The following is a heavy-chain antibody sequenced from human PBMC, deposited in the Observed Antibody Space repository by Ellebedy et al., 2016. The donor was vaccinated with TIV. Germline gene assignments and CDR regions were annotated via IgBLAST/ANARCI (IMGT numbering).Heavy chain of an antibody. CDR3: GRESSSWYDDY. CDR1: GFTFSSYA. J-gene: IGHJ4*02. V-gene: IGHV3-23*01. CDR2: ISGSGGST. Sequence: GGSLRLSXAASGFTFSSYAMSWVRQAPGKGLEWVSAISGSGGSTYYADSVKGRFTISRANSKNTLYLQMNSLRAEDTAVYYCGRESSSWYDDYWGQGTLVTVSS. D-gene: IGHD6-13*01.